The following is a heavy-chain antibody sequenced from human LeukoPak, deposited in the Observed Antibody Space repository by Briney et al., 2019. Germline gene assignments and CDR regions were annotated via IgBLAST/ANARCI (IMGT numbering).Heavy chain of an antibody. CDR1: GFTFSSYA. J-gene: IGHJ3*02. CDR2: ISGSGGST. CDR3: AKKGVLLWFGESPPHAFDI. Sequence: GGSLRLSCAASGFTFSSYAMSWVRQAPGKGLEWVSAISGSGGSTYYADSVKGRFTISRDNSKNTLYLQMNSLRAEDTAVYYCAKKGVLLWFGESPPHAFDIWGQGTMVTASS. V-gene: IGHV3-23*01. D-gene: IGHD3-10*01.